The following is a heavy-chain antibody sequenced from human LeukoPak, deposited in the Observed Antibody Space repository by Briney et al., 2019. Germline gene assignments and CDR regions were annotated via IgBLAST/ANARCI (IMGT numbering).Heavy chain of an antibody. V-gene: IGHV3-7*04. CDR1: GFTFSSYW. CDR2: IKQDGSEK. CDR3: ARVYYDILTGSYGMDV. D-gene: IGHD3-9*01. Sequence: GGSLRLSCAASGFTFSSYWMSWVRQAPGKGLEWVANIKQDGSEKYYVDSVKGRFTISRDNAKNSLYLQMNSLRAEETAVYYCARVYYDILTGSYGMDVWGQGTTVTVSS. J-gene: IGHJ6*02.